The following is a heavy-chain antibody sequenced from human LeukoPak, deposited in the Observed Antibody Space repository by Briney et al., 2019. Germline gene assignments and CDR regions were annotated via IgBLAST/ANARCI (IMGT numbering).Heavy chain of an antibody. CDR3: ARDGVVLLWFGELLSGNWFDP. Sequence: ASVKVSCKASGYTFTSYDINWVRQATGQGLGWMGWMNPISGKTGYAQKFQGRVTMTRNTSISTAYMELSSLRSEDTAVYYCARDGVVLLWFGELLSGNWFDPWGQGTLVTVSS. CDR2: MNPISGKT. J-gene: IGHJ5*02. D-gene: IGHD3-10*01. CDR1: GYTFTSYD. V-gene: IGHV1-8*01.